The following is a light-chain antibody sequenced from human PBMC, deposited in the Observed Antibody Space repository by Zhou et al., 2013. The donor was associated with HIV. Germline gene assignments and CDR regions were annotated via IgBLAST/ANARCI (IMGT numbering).Light chain of an antibody. Sequence: EIVLTQSPGTLSLAPGERATLSCRASQSVNSNYLAWYQQKPGQAPRLLIYGASTRATGIPDRFSGSGSGTDFTLTISRLEPEDFAVYFCQQYGSSPVTFGQGTKLEIK. CDR1: QSVNSNY. CDR3: QQYGSSPVT. J-gene: IGKJ2*01. V-gene: IGKV3-20*01. CDR2: GAS.